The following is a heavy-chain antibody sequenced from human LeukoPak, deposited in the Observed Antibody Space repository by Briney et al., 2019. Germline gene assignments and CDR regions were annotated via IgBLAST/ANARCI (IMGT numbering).Heavy chain of an antibody. CDR1: GFTFAAYA. CDR2: TRTNSGSI. Sequence: SRGCLTLSWAVSGFTFAAYAMRWVRQAPREGRGWVAGTRTNSGSIGYAGSVKGRLTISRHNSKHSLYLQMSRLIAEGTAFYDRAKDKADGTDAFDIWGEGTMVTVSS. CDR3: AKDKADGTDAFDI. J-gene: IGHJ3*02. V-gene: IGHV3-9*01.